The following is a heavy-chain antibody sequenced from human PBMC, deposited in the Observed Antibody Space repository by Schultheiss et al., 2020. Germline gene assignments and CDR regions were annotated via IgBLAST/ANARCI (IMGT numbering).Heavy chain of an antibody. J-gene: IGHJ6*03. CDR1: GFTFSDYY. Sequence: GGSLRLSCAASGFTFSDYYMSWIRQAPGKGLEWVPYISSSSSYIYYADSVKGRFTISRDNAKNSLYLQMNSLRAGDTAVYYCARDQSNTHYYMDVWGKGTTVTVSS. CDR2: ISSSSSYI. V-gene: IGHV3-11*06. D-gene: IGHD2/OR15-2a*01. CDR3: ARDQSNTHYYMDV.